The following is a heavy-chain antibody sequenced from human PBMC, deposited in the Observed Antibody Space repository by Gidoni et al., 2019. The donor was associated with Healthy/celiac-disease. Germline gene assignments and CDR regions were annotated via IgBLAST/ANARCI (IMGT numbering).Heavy chain of an antibody. J-gene: IGHJ4*02. CDR1: GFTFSSYS. V-gene: IGHV3-21*01. D-gene: IGHD2-15*01. CDR3: ARDCSGGSCSLTYQQNFDY. Sequence: EVQLVESGGGLVKPGGSLRLSCAASGFTFSSYSMNWVRQAPGKGLEGVSSISSSSSYIYYADSVKGRFTISRDNAKNSLYLQMNSLRAEDTAVYYCARDCSGGSCSLTYQQNFDYWGQGTLVTVSS. CDR2: ISSSSSYI.